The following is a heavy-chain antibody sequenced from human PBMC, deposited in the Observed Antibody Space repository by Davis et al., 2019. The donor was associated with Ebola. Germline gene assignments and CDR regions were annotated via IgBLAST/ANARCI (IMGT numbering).Heavy chain of an antibody. Sequence: SETLSLTCAVYGGSFSGYYWSWIRQPPGKGLEWIGYIYYSGSTNYNPSLRSRVTISVDTSKNQFSLKLSSVTAADTAVYYCARSYDFWSGYYLRNYYYYGMDVWGQGTTVTVSS. D-gene: IGHD3-3*01. CDR3: ARSYDFWSGYYLRNYYYYGMDV. CDR1: GGSFSGYY. J-gene: IGHJ6*02. CDR2: IYYSGST. V-gene: IGHV4-59*01.